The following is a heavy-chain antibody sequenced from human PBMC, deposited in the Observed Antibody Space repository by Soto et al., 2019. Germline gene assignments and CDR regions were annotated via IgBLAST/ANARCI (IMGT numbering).Heavy chain of an antibody. D-gene: IGHD4-4*01. J-gene: IGHJ4*02. CDR3: AREADYSSLDC. CDR2: SFYSGST. CDR1: GDPVSSGSYY. Sequence: PSETLSLTCTVSGDPVSSGSYYWTWIRQPPGKGLEWIGYSFYSGSTSYSPSLKSRVTISVDTSKNQFSLRLTSVTAADTALYYCAREADYSSLDCWGLGTLVTVSS. V-gene: IGHV4-61*01.